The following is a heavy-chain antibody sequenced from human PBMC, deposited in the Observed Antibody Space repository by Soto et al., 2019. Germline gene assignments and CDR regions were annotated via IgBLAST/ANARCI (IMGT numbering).Heavy chain of an antibody. CDR3: ARLPRDCNKTSCYYADH. CDR1: GDSIRSYY. D-gene: IGHD3-22*01. Sequence: SETLSLTCSVSGDSIRSYYWTWIRQPPGKGLQWIGYVFHTGNTNYNPSLKSRVTISEDASKNQVSLRLTSVTAADTAVYFCARLPRDCNKTSCYYADHWGQGTSVTVSS. J-gene: IGHJ4*02. V-gene: IGHV4-59*01. CDR2: VFHTGNT.